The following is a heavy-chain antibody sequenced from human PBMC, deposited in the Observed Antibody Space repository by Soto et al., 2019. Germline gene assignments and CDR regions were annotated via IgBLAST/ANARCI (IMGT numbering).Heavy chain of an antibody. Sequence: EVQLVEAGGGLVQPGRSLRLSCAASGFTFDDYAMHWVRQAPGKGLEWVSGISWNSGSIGYADSVKGRFTISRDNAKNALYLQMNILRAEDTALYYCAKDNYGSGEIGYWGQGTLVTVSS. CDR3: AKDNYGSGEIGY. D-gene: IGHD3-10*01. J-gene: IGHJ4*02. CDR1: GFTFDDYA. CDR2: ISWNSGSI. V-gene: IGHV3-9*01.